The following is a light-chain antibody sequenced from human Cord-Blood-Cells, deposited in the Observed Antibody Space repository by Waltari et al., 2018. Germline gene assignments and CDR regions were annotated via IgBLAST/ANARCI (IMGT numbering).Light chain of an antibody. J-gene: IGLJ1*01. Sequence: QSVLTQPPSVSGAPGQRVTISCTGSSSNIGAGYDVHWYQQLPGTAPKLLIYGNRNRASGVPCRFPGSKSGTSASLAITGLQAEDEADYYCQSYDSSLSGYVFGTGTKVTVL. CDR2: GNR. CDR3: QSYDSSLSGYV. CDR1: SSNIGAGYD. V-gene: IGLV1-40*01.